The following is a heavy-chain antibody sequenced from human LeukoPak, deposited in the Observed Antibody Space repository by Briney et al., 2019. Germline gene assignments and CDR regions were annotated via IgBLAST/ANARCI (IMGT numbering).Heavy chain of an antibody. CDR1: GGSISSYY. J-gene: IGHJ2*01. CDR2: IYYSGST. Sequence: SETLSLTCTVSGGSISSYYWSWIRQPPGKGLEWIGYIYYSGSTNYNPSLKSRVTISVDTSKNQFSLKLSSVTAADTAVYYCARDMDPVGATPWRYFDLWGRGTLVTVSS. V-gene: IGHV4-59*01. D-gene: IGHD1-26*01. CDR3: ARDMDPVGATPWRYFDL.